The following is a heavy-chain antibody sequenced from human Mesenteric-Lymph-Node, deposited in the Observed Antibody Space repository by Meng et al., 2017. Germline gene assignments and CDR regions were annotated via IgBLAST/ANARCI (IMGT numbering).Heavy chain of an antibody. Sequence: QVLRQESGPGLVKPSGPLSLACTVSGGSISSYYWSWIRQPPGKGLEWIGHIYYSGSTNYNPSLKSRVTISVDTSKNQFSLKLSSVTAADTAVYYCAREPYYGDEGVDYWGQGTLVTVSS. J-gene: IGHJ4*02. D-gene: IGHD4-17*01. CDR1: GGSISSYY. CDR2: IYYSGST. V-gene: IGHV4-59*01. CDR3: AREPYYGDEGVDY.